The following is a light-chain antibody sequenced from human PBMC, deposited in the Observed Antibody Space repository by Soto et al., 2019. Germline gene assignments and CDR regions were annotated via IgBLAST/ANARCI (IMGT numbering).Light chain of an antibody. V-gene: IGLV1-44*01. CDR1: SSNIGSHT. Sequence: QSVLTQPPSASGTPGQRVTISCSGSSSNIGSHTVNWYQLVPGTAPKLLIYNNNQRPSGVPDRFSGSKSGTSASLAISGLQSEDEADYYCAAWHDSLNGPVFGGGTQLTVL. CDR3: AAWHDSLNGPV. CDR2: NNN. J-gene: IGLJ7*01.